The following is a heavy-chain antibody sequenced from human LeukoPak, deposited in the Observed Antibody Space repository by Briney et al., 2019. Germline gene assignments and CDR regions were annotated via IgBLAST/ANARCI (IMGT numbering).Heavy chain of an antibody. CDR1: GFTFSSYS. CDR2: ISSSSSYI. J-gene: IGHJ4*02. V-gene: IGHV3-21*04. Sequence: GGSLRLSCAASGFTFSSYSMNWVRQAPGKGLEWVSPISSSSSYIYYADSVKGRFTISRDNAKNSPYLQMNSLRAEDTAVYYCAKGGYCSSTSCPCDYWGQGTLVTVSS. D-gene: IGHD2-2*01. CDR3: AKGGYCSSTSCPCDY.